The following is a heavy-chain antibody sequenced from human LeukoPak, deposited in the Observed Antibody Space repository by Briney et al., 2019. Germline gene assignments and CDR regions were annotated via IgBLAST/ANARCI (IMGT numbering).Heavy chain of an antibody. CDR3: ARAPIAAAGLRWFDP. J-gene: IGHJ5*02. CDR2: IYYSGST. V-gene: IGHV4-59*01. Sequence: PSETLSLTCTVSGGSISSYYWSWIRQPPGKGLEWIGYIYYSGSTNYNPSLKSRVTISVDTSKNQFSLKLSSVTAADTAVYYCARAPIAAAGLRWFDPWGQGTLVTVSS. D-gene: IGHD6-13*01. CDR1: GGSISSYY.